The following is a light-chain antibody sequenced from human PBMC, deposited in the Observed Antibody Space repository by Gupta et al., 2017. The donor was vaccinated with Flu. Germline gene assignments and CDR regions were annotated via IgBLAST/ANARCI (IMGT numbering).Light chain of an antibody. Sequence: ELVMSPSPATRSVSPGERATISCRASQSVSSNLAWYQQKPGQAPRLLIYGASTRATGILARFSGSGSGTEFTLTISSLQSEDFAVYYCQQYNNWPRTFGQGTKVEIK. J-gene: IGKJ1*01. CDR1: QSVSSN. V-gene: IGKV3-15*01. CDR3: QQYNNWPRT. CDR2: GAS.